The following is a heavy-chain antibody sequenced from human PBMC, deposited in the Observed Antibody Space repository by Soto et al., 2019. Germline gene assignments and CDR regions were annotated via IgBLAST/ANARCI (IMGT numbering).Heavy chain of an antibody. D-gene: IGHD1-26*01. CDR1: GFTVSSNY. V-gene: IGHV3-53*01. CDR2: IYSGGST. J-gene: IGHJ4*02. CDR3: AKDEVGATIYFDY. Sequence: EVQLVESGGGLIQPGGSLRLSCAASGFTVSSNYMSWVRQAPGKGLEWVSVIYSGGSTYYADSVKGRFTISRDNSKNTLYLQMNSLRAEDTAVYYCAKDEVGATIYFDYWGQGTLVTVSS.